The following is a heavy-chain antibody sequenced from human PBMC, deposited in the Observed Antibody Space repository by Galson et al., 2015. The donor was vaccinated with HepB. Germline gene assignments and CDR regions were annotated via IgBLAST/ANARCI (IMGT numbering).Heavy chain of an antibody. V-gene: IGHV3-30-3*01. Sequence: SLRLSCAGSGYSFTSYAMHWVRQAPGKGLEWVAVMSYDGSNKYYADSVKGRFTISRDISKTTLYLQMNSLRAEDTAVYYCAGARGGLVVAAAIKKVWGQGTLVTVSS. D-gene: IGHD2-2*02. CDR1: GYSFTSYA. J-gene: IGHJ4*02. CDR3: AGARGGLVVAAAIKKV. CDR2: MSYDGSNK.